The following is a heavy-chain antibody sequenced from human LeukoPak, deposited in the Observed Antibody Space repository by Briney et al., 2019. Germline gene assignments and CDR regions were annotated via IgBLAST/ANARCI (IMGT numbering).Heavy chain of an antibody. Sequence: PSETLSLTCTVSGGSISSGDYYWSWIRQPPGKGLEWIGYIYHSGSTYYNPSLKSRVTISVDTSKNQFSLKLSSVTAADTAVYYCARPLFLEWLSFDYWGQGTLVTVSS. CDR1: GGSISSGDYY. D-gene: IGHD3-3*01. V-gene: IGHV4-30-4*08. CDR3: ARPLFLEWLSFDY. CDR2: IYHSGST. J-gene: IGHJ4*02.